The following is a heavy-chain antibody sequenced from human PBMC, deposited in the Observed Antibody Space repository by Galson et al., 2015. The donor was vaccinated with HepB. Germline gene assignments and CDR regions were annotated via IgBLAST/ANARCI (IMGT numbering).Heavy chain of an antibody. V-gene: IGHV3-73*01. CDR3: TSPHYDFWSGYLDAFDI. Sequence: SLRLSCAASGFTFSGSAMHWVRQASGKGLEWVGRIRSKANSYATAYAASVKGRFTISRDDSKNTAYLQMNSLKTEDTAVYYCTSPHYDFWSGYLDAFDIWGQGIMVTVSS. J-gene: IGHJ3*02. CDR2: IRSKANSYAT. D-gene: IGHD3-3*01. CDR1: GFTFSGSA.